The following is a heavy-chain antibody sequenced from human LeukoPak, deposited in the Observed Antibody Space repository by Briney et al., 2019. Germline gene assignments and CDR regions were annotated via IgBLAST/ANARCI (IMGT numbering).Heavy chain of an antibody. CDR2: INPNSGGT. CDR1: GNTFTGYY. J-gene: IGHJ3*02. Sequence: ASVKVSCKTSGNTFTGYYIHWVRQAPGQGPEWMGWINPNSGGTNYAQKFQGGVTMTRDTSISTAYMELTRLGSDDTAVYYCATVKAKDAFDIWGQGTMVTVSS. V-gene: IGHV1-2*02. CDR3: ATVKAKDAFDI.